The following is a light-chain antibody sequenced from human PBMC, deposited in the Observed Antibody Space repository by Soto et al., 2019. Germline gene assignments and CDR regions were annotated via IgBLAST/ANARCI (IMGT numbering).Light chain of an antibody. J-gene: IGKJ3*01. V-gene: IGKV3-20*01. CDR3: QQYGSSLFT. CDR1: QSVSSNN. Sequence: EIVLTQSPGTLSLSPGERATLSCRASQSVSSNNLAWYQHKRGQAPRLLMYGASSRATGIPDRFSGSGSGTDFTLTITRLEPEDFAVYYCQQYGSSLFTFGPGTKVDIK. CDR2: GAS.